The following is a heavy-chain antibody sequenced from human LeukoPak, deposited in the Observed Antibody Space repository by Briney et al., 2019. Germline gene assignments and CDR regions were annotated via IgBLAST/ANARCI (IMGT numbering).Heavy chain of an antibody. D-gene: IGHD6-13*01. V-gene: IGHV5-51*01. CDR1: GYTFTSFF. CDR2: IYTGDSDT. Sequence: GESLKTSCKASGYTFTSFFIGWVRQMPGQRLEWMGIIYTGDSDTRYSPSFQGQVTISVDKSISTAYLQWRSLKASDTAIYYCARPITGAGTDLGYWGQGTLVTVSS. J-gene: IGHJ4*02. CDR3: ARPITGAGTDLGY.